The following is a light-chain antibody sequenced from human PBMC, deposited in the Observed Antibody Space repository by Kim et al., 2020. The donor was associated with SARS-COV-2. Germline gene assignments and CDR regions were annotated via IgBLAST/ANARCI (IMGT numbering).Light chain of an antibody. Sequence: IPCSGSRSKLRSQYVYWYQQVPGMAPTVLIYRNNRLPSRAPDRSSASKSATSAALAISGCRPEREADYYCAAWDDNLSRWGFGGGTRVNV. CDR1: RSKLRSQY. V-gene: IGLV1-47*01. J-gene: IGLJ3*02. CDR2: RNN. CDR3: AAWDDNLSRWG.